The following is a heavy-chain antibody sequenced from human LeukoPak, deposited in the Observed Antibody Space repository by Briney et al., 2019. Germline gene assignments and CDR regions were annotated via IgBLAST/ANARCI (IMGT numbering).Heavy chain of an antibody. J-gene: IGHJ4*02. CDR3: AKRGVVIRAVLVVGFHKEAYYFDF. CDR1: GITLSNYG. V-gene: IGHV3-23*01. D-gene: IGHD2-15*01. Sequence: GGSLRLSCVVSGITLSNYGMSWVRQAPGKGLEWVAGISDRGGSTNYADSVKGRFTISRDNPKNTLYLQMNSLRYEDTAVYFCAKRGVVIRAVLVVGFHKEAYYFDFWGQGALVTVSS. CDR2: ISDRGGST.